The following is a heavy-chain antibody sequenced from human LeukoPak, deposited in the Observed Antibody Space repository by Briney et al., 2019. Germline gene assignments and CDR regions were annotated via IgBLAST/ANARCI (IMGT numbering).Heavy chain of an antibody. CDR3: ARDSRVGNGTDWFDP. D-gene: IGHD1-1*01. Sequence: ASVKVSCKVSGYTLTELSMHWVRQAPGQGLEWMGLINPSGGTTSYAQKFQGRVTMTRDTSTSTVNMELSSLVFEDTAVYYCARDSRVGNGTDWFDPWGQGTLVTVSS. J-gene: IGHJ5*02. CDR1: GYTLTELS. CDR2: INPSGGTT. V-gene: IGHV1-46*01.